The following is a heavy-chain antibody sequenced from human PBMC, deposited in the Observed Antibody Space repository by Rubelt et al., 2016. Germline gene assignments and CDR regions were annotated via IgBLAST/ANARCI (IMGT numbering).Heavy chain of an antibody. CDR2: IKQDGSQK. CDR1: GFTFTNYW. CDR3: TRRRYISSWDGMDV. D-gene: IGHD6-13*01. J-gene: IGHJ6*02. V-gene: IGHV3-7*01. Sequence: EVQLVESGGGLVQPGGSLRLSCAASGFTFTNYWMSWVRQAPGKGLEWVANIKQDGSQKYYVDSVKGRFTISRDNAKNSLYLQLNSLRAEDTAVYYCTRRRYISSWDGMDVWGQGTTVTVSS.